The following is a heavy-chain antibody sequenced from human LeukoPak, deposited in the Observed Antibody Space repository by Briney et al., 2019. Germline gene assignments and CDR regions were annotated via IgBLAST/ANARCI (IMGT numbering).Heavy chain of an antibody. CDR1: GFTFSDYY. V-gene: IGHV3-11*04. Sequence: PGGSLRLSCAASGFTFSDYYMSWIRQAPGKGLEWVSYISSSGSTIYYADSVKGRFTVSRDNAKNSLYLQMNSLRAEDTAVYYCARGSERKYCSSTSCYIPPIDYWGQGTLVTVSS. CDR3: ARGSERKYCSSTSCYIPPIDY. J-gene: IGHJ4*02. D-gene: IGHD2-2*02. CDR2: ISSSGSTI.